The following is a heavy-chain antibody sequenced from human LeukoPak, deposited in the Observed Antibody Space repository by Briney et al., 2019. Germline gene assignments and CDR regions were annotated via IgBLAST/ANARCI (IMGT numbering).Heavy chain of an antibody. CDR2: INHSGST. CDR1: GGSFSGYY. V-gene: IGHV4-34*01. J-gene: IGHJ4*02. Sequence: NPSETLSLTCAVYGGSFSGYYWSWIRQPPGKGLEWIGEINHSGSTNYNPSLKSRVTISVDTSKNHFSLNLSSLTAADTAVYYCVRQIGITGPFDYWGQGTLVTVSS. CDR3: VRQIGITGPFDY. D-gene: IGHD1-20*01.